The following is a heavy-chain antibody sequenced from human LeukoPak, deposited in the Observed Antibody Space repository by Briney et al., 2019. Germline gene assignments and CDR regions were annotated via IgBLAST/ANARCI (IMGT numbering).Heavy chain of an antibody. J-gene: IGHJ4*02. CDR3: ARDRYCSSTSCYPYYFDY. Sequence: SQTLSLTCAISGDSVSSNSAAWNWIRQSPSRGLERLGRTYYRSKWYNDYAVSVKSRITINPDTPKNQFSLQLNSVTPEDTAVYYCARDRYCSSTSCYPYYFDYWGQGTLVTVSS. CDR2: TYYRSKWYN. CDR1: GDSVSSNSAA. V-gene: IGHV6-1*01. D-gene: IGHD2-2*01.